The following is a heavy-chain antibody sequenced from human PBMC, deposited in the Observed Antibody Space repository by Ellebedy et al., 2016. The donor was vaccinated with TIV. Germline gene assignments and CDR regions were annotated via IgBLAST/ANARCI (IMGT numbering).Heavy chain of an antibody. CDR3: ARLALLWFGELLRGYYFDY. CDR2: IYSGGST. V-gene: IGHV3-53*04. Sequence: GGSLRLSXAASGFTVSSNYMSWVRQAPGKGLEWVSVIYSGGSTYYADSVKGRFTISRHNSKNTLYLQMNSLRAEDTAVYYCARLALLWFGELLRGYYFDYWGQGTLVTVSS. J-gene: IGHJ4*02. D-gene: IGHD3-10*01. CDR1: GFTVSSNY.